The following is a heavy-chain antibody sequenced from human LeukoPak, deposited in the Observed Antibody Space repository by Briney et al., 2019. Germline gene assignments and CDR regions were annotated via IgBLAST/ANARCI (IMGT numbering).Heavy chain of an antibody. V-gene: IGHV4-34*01. Sequence: SETLSLTCAVYGGSFSGYYWSCIRQPPGKGREWIGEINHSGSTNYNPSLKSRVTISVDTSKNQFSLKLSSVTAADTAVYYCARGTYGSGSYYYYYGMDVWGQGTTVTVSS. CDR2: INHSGST. D-gene: IGHD3-10*01. J-gene: IGHJ6*02. CDR3: ARGTYGSGSYYYYYGMDV. CDR1: GGSFSGYY.